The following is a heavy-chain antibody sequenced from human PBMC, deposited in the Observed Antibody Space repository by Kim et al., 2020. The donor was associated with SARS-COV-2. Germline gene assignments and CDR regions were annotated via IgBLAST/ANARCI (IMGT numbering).Heavy chain of an antibody. J-gene: IGHJ4*02. CDR2: ISYDGSNK. V-gene: IGHV3-30-3*01. Sequence: GGSLRLSCAASGFTFSSYAMHWVRQAPGKGLEWVAVISYDGSNKYYADSVKGRFTISRDNSKNTLYLQMNSLRAEDTAVYYCAGGTLALFDYWGQGTLVTVSS. D-gene: IGHD3-16*01. CDR3: AGGTLALFDY. CDR1: GFTFSSYA.